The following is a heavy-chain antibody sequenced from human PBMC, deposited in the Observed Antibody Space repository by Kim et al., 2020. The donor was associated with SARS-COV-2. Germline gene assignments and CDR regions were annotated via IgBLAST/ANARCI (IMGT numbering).Heavy chain of an antibody. Sequence: SETLSLTCTVSGGSISSGGYYWSWIRQHPGKGLEWIGYIYYSGNSNYNPSLKSRVTISVDTYKNQLSLRLSSVTAADTALYYCARDRLYGSGAYGMDDWGQGTTVTVSS. CDR1: GGSISSGGYY. CDR2: IYYSGNS. CDR3: ARDRLYGSGAYGMDD. V-gene: IGHV4-31*03. J-gene: IGHJ6*02. D-gene: IGHD3-10*01.